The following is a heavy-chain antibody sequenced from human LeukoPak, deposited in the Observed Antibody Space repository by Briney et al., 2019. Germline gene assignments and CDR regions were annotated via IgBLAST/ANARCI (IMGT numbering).Heavy chain of an antibody. CDR3: ARRYYYDSSGYYFYYYYYGMDV. J-gene: IGHJ6*02. V-gene: IGHV4-39*01. CDR2: IYYSGST. Sequence: WVRQPPGKGLEWIGSIYYSGSTYYNPSLKSRVTISVDTSKNQFSLKLSSVTAADTAVYYCARRYYYDSSGYYFYYYYYGMDVWGQGTTVTVSS. D-gene: IGHD3-22*01.